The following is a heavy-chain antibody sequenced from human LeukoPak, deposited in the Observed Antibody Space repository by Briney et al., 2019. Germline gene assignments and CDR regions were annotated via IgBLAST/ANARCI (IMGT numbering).Heavy chain of an antibody. J-gene: IGHJ4*02. CDR1: GGSISNYY. D-gene: IGHD3-22*01. V-gene: IGHV4-4*07. CDR3: ARGYGYDSTPFDY. Sequence: SETLSLTCTVSGGSISNYYCNWIRQPVGKGLEWIGRIYTSGSTKYNPSLKSRVTISVDTSNNQFSLKLSSVTAADTAVYYCARGYGYDSTPFDYWGQGTLVTVSS. CDR2: IYTSGST.